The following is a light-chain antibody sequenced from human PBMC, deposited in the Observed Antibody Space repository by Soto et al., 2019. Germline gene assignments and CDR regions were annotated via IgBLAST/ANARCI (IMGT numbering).Light chain of an antibody. V-gene: IGKV1-5*03. J-gene: IGKJ1*01. CDR3: QHYNSYSEA. Sequence: IQMTQSPSTLSASVGDRVAITCRASDNIVHWVAWYQQKPGKAPKLLIYKAANLADEVPSRFAGSGSGTEFTLTISSLQPDDFATYYCQHYNSYSEAFXQGTKV. CDR1: DNIVHW. CDR2: KAA.